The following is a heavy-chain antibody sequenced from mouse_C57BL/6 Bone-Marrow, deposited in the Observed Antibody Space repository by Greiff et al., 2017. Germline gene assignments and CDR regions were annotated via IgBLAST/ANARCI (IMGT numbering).Heavy chain of an antibody. D-gene: IGHD1-1*01. CDR3: ARLRAWVAY. CDR1: GYTFTSYG. J-gene: IGHJ3*01. Sequence: QVQLQQSGAELARPGASVKLSCKASGYTFTSYGISWVKQRTGQGLEWIGEIYPRSGNTYYNEKFKGKATLTADKSSSTAYMELRSLTSEDSAVYFCARLRAWVAYWGQGTLVTVSA. V-gene: IGHV1-81*01. CDR2: IYPRSGNT.